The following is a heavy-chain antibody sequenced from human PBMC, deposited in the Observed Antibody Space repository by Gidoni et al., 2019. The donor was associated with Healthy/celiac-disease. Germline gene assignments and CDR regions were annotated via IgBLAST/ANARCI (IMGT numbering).Heavy chain of an antibody. J-gene: IGHJ4*02. D-gene: IGHD6-19*01. CDR1: GGSFIGYY. V-gene: IGHV4-34*01. Sequence: QVQLQQWGAGLLKPSETLSLTCAVYGGSFIGYYWSWIRQPPGKGLEWIVEINHSGSTNYNPSLKSRVTISVDTSKNQFSLKLSSVTAADTAVYYCARGCIAVASSYFDYWGQGTLVTVSS. CDR3: ARGCIAVASSYFDY. CDR2: INHSGST.